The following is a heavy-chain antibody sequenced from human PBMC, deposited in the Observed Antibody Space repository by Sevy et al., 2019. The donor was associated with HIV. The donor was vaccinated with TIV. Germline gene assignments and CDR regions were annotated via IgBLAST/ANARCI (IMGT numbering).Heavy chain of an antibody. Sequence: SETLSLTCTVSGGSISSYYWSWIRQPAGKGLEWIGRIYTSGSTNYNPSLKSRVTMSVDTSKNQFSLKLSSVTAADTAVYYCSRSTGYCSSTSCPYYYYYGMDVWGQGTTFTVSS. V-gene: IGHV4-4*07. CDR3: SRSTGYCSSTSCPYYYYYGMDV. CDR1: GGSISSYY. J-gene: IGHJ6*02. D-gene: IGHD2-2*01. CDR2: IYTSGST.